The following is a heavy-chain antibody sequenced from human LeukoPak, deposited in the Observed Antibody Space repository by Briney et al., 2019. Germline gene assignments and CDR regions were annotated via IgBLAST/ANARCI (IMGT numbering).Heavy chain of an antibody. J-gene: IGHJ4*02. CDR2: INPNSGGT. CDR3: ARATYYDFWSGYWDY. D-gene: IGHD3-3*01. V-gene: IGHV1-2*02. Sequence: ASAKVSCKASGYTFTGYYMHWVRQAPGQGLEWMGWINPNSGGTNYAQKFQGRVTMTRDTSISTAYMELSRMRSDDTAVYYCARATYYDFWSGYWDYWGQGTLVTVSS. CDR1: GYTFTGYY.